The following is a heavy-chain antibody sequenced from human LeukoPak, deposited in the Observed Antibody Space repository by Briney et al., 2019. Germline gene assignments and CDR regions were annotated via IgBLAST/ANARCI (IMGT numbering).Heavy chain of an antibody. Sequence: GGSLRLSCAASGFTFSDYYMSWIRQAPGKGLEGVACISSSGSTIYYADSVKGRFTISRDNAKNTLYLQMNSLRAEDTAVYYCARDQTSGSYYTSPDYWGQGTLVTVSS. D-gene: IGHD1-26*01. CDR2: ISSSGSTI. J-gene: IGHJ4*02. CDR3: ARDQTSGSYYTSPDY. CDR1: GFTFSDYY. V-gene: IGHV3-11*04.